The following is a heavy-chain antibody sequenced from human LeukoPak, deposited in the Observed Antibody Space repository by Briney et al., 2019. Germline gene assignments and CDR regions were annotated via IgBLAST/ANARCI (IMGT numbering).Heavy chain of an antibody. J-gene: IGHJ4*02. CDR2: IYPGDSDT. CDR3: VRDVPYSGSYYFDY. Sequence: GESLKISCQASGYNFSNYFIAWVRQMPGKGLEWMAIIYPGDSDTRYSPSFQGQVTISADKSISTAYLQWSSLKASDTAMYYCVRDVPYSGSYYFDYWGQGTLVTVSS. V-gene: IGHV5-51*01. CDR1: GYNFSNYF. D-gene: IGHD1-26*01.